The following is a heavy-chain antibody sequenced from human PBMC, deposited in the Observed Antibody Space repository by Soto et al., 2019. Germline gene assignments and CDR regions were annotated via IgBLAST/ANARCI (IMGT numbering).Heavy chain of an antibody. Sequence: QVHLVQSGAEVKKPGASVKVSVKGSGYAFTTYGITWVRQAPGQGLEGMGWISAHNGNTNYAQKLQGRVTVTRDTSTSTAYMELRSLRSDDTAVYYCARGRYGDYWGQGALVTVSS. D-gene: IGHD1-1*01. CDR1: GYAFTTYG. J-gene: IGHJ4*02. CDR2: ISAHNGNT. V-gene: IGHV1-18*01. CDR3: ARGRYGDY.